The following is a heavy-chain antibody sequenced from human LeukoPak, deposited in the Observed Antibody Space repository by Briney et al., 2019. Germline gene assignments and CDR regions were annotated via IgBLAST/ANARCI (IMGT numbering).Heavy chain of an antibody. CDR3: ARDRSGGNYYYYYMDV. Sequence: SVKVSCKASGGTFSSYAISWVRQAPGQGLEWMGGIIPIFGTANYAQKFQGRVTITADESTSTAYMELSSLRSEDTAVYCCARDRSGGNYYYYYMDVWGKGTTVTVSS. V-gene: IGHV1-69*13. D-gene: IGHD4-23*01. J-gene: IGHJ6*03. CDR2: IIPIFGTA. CDR1: GGTFSSYA.